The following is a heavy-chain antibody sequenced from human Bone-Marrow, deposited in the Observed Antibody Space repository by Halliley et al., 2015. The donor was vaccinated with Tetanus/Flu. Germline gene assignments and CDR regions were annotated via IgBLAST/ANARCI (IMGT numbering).Heavy chain of an antibody. V-gene: IGHV4-39*01. CDR1: GVSLTSSSYY. J-gene: IGHJ4*02. CDR3: AKHYRHWLFDY. Sequence: TLSLTCTVSGVSLTSSSYYWGWIRQPPGKGLGGIGSLYYSGSTYYNPSLKSRVTIPVDTSKNPLSLNLNSATAADTAVYSCAKHYRHWLFDYWGQGTLVTVSS. CDR2: LYYSGST. D-gene: IGHD3-16*02.